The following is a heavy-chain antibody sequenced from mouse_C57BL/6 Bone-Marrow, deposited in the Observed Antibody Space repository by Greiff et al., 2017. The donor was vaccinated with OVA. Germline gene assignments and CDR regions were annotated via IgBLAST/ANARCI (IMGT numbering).Heavy chain of an antibody. CDR1: GYTFTSYW. D-gene: IGHD4-1*01. Sequence: QVQLQQPGAELVKPGASVKLSCKASGYTFTSYWMHWVKQRPGQGLEWIGNINPSNGGTNYNEKFKSKATMTVDKSSSTAYMQLSSLTSEDSAVYYCARLGLYWDVGYVDDWGTGTTVTVSS. V-gene: IGHV1-53*01. CDR3: ARLGLYWDVGYVDD. CDR2: INPSNGGT. J-gene: IGHJ1*03.